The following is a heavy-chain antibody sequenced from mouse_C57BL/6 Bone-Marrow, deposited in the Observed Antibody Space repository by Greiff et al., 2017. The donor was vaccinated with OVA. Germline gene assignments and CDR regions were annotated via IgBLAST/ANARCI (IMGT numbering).Heavy chain of an antibody. D-gene: IGHD2-10*02. V-gene: IGHV1-50*01. CDR1: GYTFTSYW. Sequence: QVQLQQPGAELVKPGASVKLSCKASGYTFTSYWMQWVKQRPGQGLEWIGEIDPSDSYTNYNQKFKGKATLTVDTSSGTAYMQLSSLTSEDSAVYYCAREVYGNYVNAMDYWGQGTSVTVSS. J-gene: IGHJ4*01. CDR2: IDPSDSYT. CDR3: AREVYGNYVNAMDY.